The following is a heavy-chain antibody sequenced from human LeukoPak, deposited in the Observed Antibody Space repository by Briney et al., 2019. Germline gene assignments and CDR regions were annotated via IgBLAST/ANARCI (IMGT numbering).Heavy chain of an antibody. J-gene: IGHJ3*02. CDR1: GYSFTSYW. CDR3: ARHVEYCSSTSCYRHNAFDI. Sequence: GESLRISCKGSGYSFTSYWISWVRQMPGKGLEWMGRIDPSDSYTNYSPSFQGHVTISADKSISTAYLQWSSPKASDTAMYYCARHVEYCSSTSCYRHNAFDIWGQGTMVTVSS. CDR2: IDPSDSYT. V-gene: IGHV5-10-1*01. D-gene: IGHD2-2*01.